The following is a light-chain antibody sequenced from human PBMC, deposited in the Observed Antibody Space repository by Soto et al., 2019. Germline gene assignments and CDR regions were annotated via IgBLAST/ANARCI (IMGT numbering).Light chain of an antibody. Sequence: DIQMTQSPSSVSASVGDRVTITCRASQGVSIWLAWYQQKPGTAPKLLIYAASTLQSGVPSRFSGSGSGTDFTLTISCLQSEDFATYYCQQYYSYPLTFGGGTKVDIK. CDR2: AAS. CDR1: QGVSIW. CDR3: QQYYSYPLT. V-gene: IGKV1-12*01. J-gene: IGKJ4*01.